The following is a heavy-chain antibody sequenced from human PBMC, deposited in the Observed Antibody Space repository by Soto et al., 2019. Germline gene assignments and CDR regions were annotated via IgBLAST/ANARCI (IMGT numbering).Heavy chain of an antibody. CDR2: ISYDGSNK. J-gene: IGHJ4*02. CDR1: GFTFSSYA. CDR3: GIGKGGEQLGPAVDY. V-gene: IGHV3-30-3*01. D-gene: IGHD6-13*01. Sequence: QVQLVESGGGVVQPGRSLRLSCAASGFTFSSYAMHWVRQAPGKGLEWVAVISYDGSNKYYADSVKGRFTISRDNSTNTLYLQMNSLRAEDTAVYYCGIGKGGEQLGPAVDYWGQGTLVTVSS.